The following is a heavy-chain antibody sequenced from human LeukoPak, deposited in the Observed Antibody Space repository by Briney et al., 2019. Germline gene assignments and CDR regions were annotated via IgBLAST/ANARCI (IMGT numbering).Heavy chain of an antibody. CDR2: IYHSGST. CDR1: GYSISSGYY. CDR3: ARFRGSYSFDY. J-gene: IGHJ4*02. Sequence: SETLSLTCAVSGYSISSGYYWGWIRQPPGKGLEWIGSIYHSGSTYSNPSLKSRVTMSVDTSKNQVSLKMTSVTAADTPVYYCARFRGSYSFDYWGQGTLVTVSS. V-gene: IGHV4-38-2*01. D-gene: IGHD1-26*01.